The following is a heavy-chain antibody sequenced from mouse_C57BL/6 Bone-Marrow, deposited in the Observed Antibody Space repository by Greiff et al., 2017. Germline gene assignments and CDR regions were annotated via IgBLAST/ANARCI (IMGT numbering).Heavy chain of an antibody. CDR3: ARGLLPYAMDY. V-gene: IGHV5-4*03. Sequence: EVKLVESGGGLVKPGGSLKLSCAASGFTFSSYAMSWVRQTPEKRLEWVATISDGGSYTYYPDNVKGRFTISRDNAKNNLYLQMNHLKSEDTAMNYCARGLLPYAMDYWGQGTSVTVSS. CDR1: GFTFSSYA. D-gene: IGHD2-3*01. J-gene: IGHJ4*01. CDR2: ISDGGSYT.